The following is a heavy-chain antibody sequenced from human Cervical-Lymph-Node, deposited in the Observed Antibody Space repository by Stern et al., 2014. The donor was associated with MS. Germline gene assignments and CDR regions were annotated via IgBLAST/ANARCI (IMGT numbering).Heavy chain of an antibody. J-gene: IGHJ4*02. CDR3: ARASLTSGYYYSHLAY. CDR2: IIPIFDIV. Sequence: QVQLVQSGAEVKKPGSSVKVSCKASGGTFSNYATSWVRPVPGQGLEWVGGIIPIFDIVHYAQKFQGRVTIAADESTSTAYMEVNSLTHEDTAVYYCARASLTSGYYYSHLAYWGQGTLVTVSS. D-gene: IGHD3-22*01. CDR1: GGTFSNYA. V-gene: IGHV1-69*01.